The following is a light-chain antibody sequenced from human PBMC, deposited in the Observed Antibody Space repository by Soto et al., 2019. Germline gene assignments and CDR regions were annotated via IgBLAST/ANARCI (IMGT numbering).Light chain of an antibody. J-gene: IGKJ5*01. Sequence: DIQMTQSPSTLSASVGDRVTITCRASQSITNRLAWYQQKPGKAPKILIYKASTLKSGVPSRFTGSGSGTEFTLTISSLQPDDFATYYCQQYDSHSTFGQGTQLEIK. CDR3: QQYDSHST. CDR1: QSITNR. CDR2: KAS. V-gene: IGKV1-5*03.